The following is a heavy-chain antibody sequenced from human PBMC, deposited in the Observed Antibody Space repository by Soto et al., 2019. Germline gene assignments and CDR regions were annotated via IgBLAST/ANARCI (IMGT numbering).Heavy chain of an antibody. Sequence: GGSLRLSCPASGFNLTSNYMSCVRQAPMKGLEWLSVIYSGGSTYYAESVKGRFTISRDNSKNTLNLQMNALRVEDTAVYYCARGPHVGISSSWGQGTLVTVSS. CDR1: GFNLTSNY. D-gene: IGHD2-2*01. CDR2: IYSGGST. CDR3: ARGPHVGISSS. V-gene: IGHV3-53*01. J-gene: IGHJ4*02.